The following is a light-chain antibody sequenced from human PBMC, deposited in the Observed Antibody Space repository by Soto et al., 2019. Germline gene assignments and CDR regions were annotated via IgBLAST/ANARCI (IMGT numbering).Light chain of an antibody. V-gene: IGKV3-15*01. CDR3: QQFHSFPWT. J-gene: IGKJ1*01. Sequence: EIVMTQSPATLSVSPGERATLSCRASQSVSSNLAWYQQKPGQAPRLLIYGASTRATGIPARFSGSGSGTEFTLTVSSLQPDDFATFYCQQFHSFPWTFGQGTKVEI. CDR1: QSVSSN. CDR2: GAS.